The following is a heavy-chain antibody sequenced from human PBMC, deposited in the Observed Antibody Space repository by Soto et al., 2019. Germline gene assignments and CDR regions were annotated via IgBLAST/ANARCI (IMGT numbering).Heavy chain of an antibody. CDR2: MYYSGST. D-gene: IGHD6-13*01. V-gene: IGHV4-61*01. CDR1: GGSVSSGNYY. Sequence: SETLSLTCTVSGGSVSSGNYYWNWIRQSPGKGLEWIGYMYYSGSTNYNPSLKSRVTISVDTSKNQFSLKLSSVTAADTAVYYCASWYSSSWSNFDYWGKGALVTVSS. CDR3: ASWYSSSWSNFDY. J-gene: IGHJ4*02.